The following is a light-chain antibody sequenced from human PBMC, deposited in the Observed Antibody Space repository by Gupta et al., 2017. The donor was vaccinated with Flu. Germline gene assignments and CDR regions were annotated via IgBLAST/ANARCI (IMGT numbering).Light chain of an antibody. V-gene: IGKV1-5*03. J-gene: IGKJ4*01. CDR1: RSLGRW. Sequence: DTQTTQPPSTLSASVGDTVTITCRASRSLGRWPAWYQQRSGQAPRLLMYKVTSLEGGVPSRFSGSGSGTFFPLTISDLQPDDLATYYCQQYDSPPFTFGGGTRVQIK. CDR2: KVT. CDR3: QQYDSPPFT.